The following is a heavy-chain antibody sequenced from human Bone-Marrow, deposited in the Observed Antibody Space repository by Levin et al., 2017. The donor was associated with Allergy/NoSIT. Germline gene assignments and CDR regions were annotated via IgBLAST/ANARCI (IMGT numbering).Heavy chain of an antibody. V-gene: IGHV4-61*01. Sequence: SQTLSLTCTVSGGSVSSGSYYWSWIRQPPGKGLEWIGYIYYSGSTNYNPSLKSRVTISVDTSKNQFSLKLSSVTAADTAVYYCARLCFSLCDNWNYDYWGQGTLVTVSS. J-gene: IGHJ4*02. CDR2: IYYSGST. CDR1: GGSVSSGSYY. D-gene: IGHD1-7*01. CDR3: ARLCFSLCDNWNYDY.